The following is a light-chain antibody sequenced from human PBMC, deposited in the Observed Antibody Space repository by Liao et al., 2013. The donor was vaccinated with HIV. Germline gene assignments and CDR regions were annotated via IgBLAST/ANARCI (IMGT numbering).Light chain of an antibody. J-gene: IGLJ3*02. CDR2: QDT. Sequence: SYELTQPPSVSVAPGKTARITCGGTNIGSKSVHWYQQKPGQAPVLVIYQDTKRPSGIPERFSGSNSRNTATLTIRGTQVMDEADYYCQAWDSGTAVFGGGTKLTVL. V-gene: IGLV3-21*01. CDR1: NIGSKS. CDR3: QAWDSGTAV.